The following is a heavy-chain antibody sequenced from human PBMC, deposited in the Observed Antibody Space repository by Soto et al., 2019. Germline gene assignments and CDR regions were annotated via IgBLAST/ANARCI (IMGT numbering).Heavy chain of an antibody. D-gene: IGHD6-19*01. CDR2: IYPGDSDT. CDR1: GYSFTSYW. V-gene: IGHV5-51*01. Sequence: GESLKISCKGSGYSFTSYWIGWVRQMPGKGLEWMGIIYPGDSDTRYSPSFQGQVTISADKSISTAYLQWSSLKASDTAMYYCARVYSSGWYEGAFDIWGQGTMVTVSS. J-gene: IGHJ3*02. CDR3: ARVYSSGWYEGAFDI.